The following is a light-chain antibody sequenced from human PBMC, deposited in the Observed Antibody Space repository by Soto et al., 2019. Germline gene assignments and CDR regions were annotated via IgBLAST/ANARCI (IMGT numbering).Light chain of an antibody. CDR1: SSDVGGYNY. V-gene: IGLV2-14*03. CDR3: SSYTSSSTLV. Sequence: QSVLTQPASVSGSPGQSITISCTGTSSDVGGYNYVSWFQHHPGKAPKLIIYDVSNRPSGVSNRFSGSKSGNTASLTISGLQAEDEADYYCSSYTSSSTLVFGIGTKLTVL. J-gene: IGLJ1*01. CDR2: DVS.